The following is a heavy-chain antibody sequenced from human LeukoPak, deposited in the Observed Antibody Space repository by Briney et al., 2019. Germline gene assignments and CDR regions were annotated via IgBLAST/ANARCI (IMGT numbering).Heavy chain of an antibody. D-gene: IGHD2-2*01. CDR2: INPNSGDT. V-gene: IGHV1-2*02. CDR1: GFTLIDY. Sequence: ASVKVSCKASGFTLIDYIHWVRQDPRQGLQWMGWINPNSGDTEYAQKFQGRVTMTRDTSIRTVYMELSSMRSDDTAVYYCATADSVPAGDYHYWYMDVWGKGTTVTVSS. J-gene: IGHJ6*03. CDR3: ATADSVPAGDYHYWYMDV.